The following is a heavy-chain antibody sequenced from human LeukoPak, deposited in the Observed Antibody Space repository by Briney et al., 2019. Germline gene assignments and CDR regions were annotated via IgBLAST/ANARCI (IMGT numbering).Heavy chain of an antibody. CDR1: GFTVSSNY. CDR3: ASSHCSGGSCYRGPFDY. Sequence: GGSLRLSCAASGFTVSSNYMSWVRQAPGKGLEWVSVIYSGGRTYYADSVKGRFTISRDNSKNTLYLQMNSLRAEDTAVYYCASSHCSGGSCYRGPFDYWGQGTLVTVSS. D-gene: IGHD2-15*01. V-gene: IGHV3-66*01. CDR2: IYSGGRT. J-gene: IGHJ4*02.